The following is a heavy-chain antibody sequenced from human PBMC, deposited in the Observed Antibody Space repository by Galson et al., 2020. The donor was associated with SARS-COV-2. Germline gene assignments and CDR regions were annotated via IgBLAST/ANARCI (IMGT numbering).Heavy chain of an antibody. D-gene: IGHD3-10*01. Sequence: KMSGPTLVKPTQTLTLTCTFSGFSLSTSGVGVGWIRQPPGKALEWLALIYWDDDKRYSPSLKSRLTITKDTSKNQVVLTMTNMDPVDTATYYCAHSKELLWFGATFLGFDYWGQGTLVTVSS. V-gene: IGHV2-5*02. CDR2: IYWDDDK. J-gene: IGHJ4*02. CDR3: AHSKELLWFGATFLGFDY. CDR1: GFSLSTSGVG.